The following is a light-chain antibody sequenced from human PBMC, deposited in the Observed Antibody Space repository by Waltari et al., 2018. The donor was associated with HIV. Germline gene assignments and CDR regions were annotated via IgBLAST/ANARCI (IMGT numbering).Light chain of an antibody. CDR1: QSVGSY. V-gene: IGKV3-11*01. Sequence: EIVLTQTQATLPLSPGERATHTCRASQSVGSYLGWYQQKPGQTPRLLIYDASNRATGIPARFSGSGSETDFTLTISSLEPEDFAVYYCQQRGNWPLTFGGGTKVEI. J-gene: IGKJ4*01. CDR3: QQRGNWPLT. CDR2: DAS.